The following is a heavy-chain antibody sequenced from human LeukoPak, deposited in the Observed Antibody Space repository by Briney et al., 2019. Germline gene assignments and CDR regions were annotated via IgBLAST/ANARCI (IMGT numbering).Heavy chain of an antibody. V-gene: IGHV1-18*01. D-gene: IGHD6-13*01. CDR3: ARGGYDYGDY. CDR2: ISAYNGNT. J-gene: IGHJ4*02. CDR1: GGTFSSYA. Sequence: ASVKVSCKASGGTFSSYAITWVRQAPGQGLEWMGWISAYNGNTDSAQKLQGRVTMTTDTSTSTVYMELRSLGSDDTAVYYCARGGYDYGDYWGQGTLVTVSS.